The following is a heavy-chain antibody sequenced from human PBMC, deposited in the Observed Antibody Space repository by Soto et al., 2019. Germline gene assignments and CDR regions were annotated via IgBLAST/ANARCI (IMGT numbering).Heavy chain of an antibody. D-gene: IGHD3-3*01. V-gene: IGHV4-34*01. J-gene: IGHJ6*02. Sequence: SETLSLTCAVYGGSFSGYYWSWIRQPPGKGLEWIGEINHSGSTNYNPSLKSRVTISVDTSKNQFSLKLSSVTAADTAVYYCARDNWNYYYGMDVWGQGTTVTVSS. CDR1: GGSFSGYY. CDR2: INHSGST. CDR3: ARDNWNYYYGMDV.